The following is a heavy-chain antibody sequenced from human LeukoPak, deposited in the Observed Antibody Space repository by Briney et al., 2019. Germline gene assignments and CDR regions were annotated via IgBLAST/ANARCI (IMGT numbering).Heavy chain of an antibody. V-gene: IGHV1-69*04. CDR3: AIRYGSGTVGVLDP. CDR2: IIPIFGIA. Sequence: SVKVSCKASGGTSSSYAISWVRQAPGQGLEWMGRIIPIFGIANYAQKFQGRVTITADKSTSTAYMELSSLRSEDTAVYYCAIRYGSGTVGVLDPWGQGTLVTVSS. CDR1: GGTSSSYA. D-gene: IGHD3-10*01. J-gene: IGHJ5*02.